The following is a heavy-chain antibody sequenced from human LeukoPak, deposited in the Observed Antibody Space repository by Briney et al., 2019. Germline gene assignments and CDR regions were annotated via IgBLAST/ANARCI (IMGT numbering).Heavy chain of an antibody. CDR2: ISGSGGSA. CDR1: GFTFSSYA. CDR3: AKGIMVDY. V-gene: IGHV3-23*01. J-gene: IGHJ4*02. D-gene: IGHD3-16*01. Sequence: PGGSLRLSCAASGFTFSSYAMSWVRQAPGKGLEWVSGISGSGGSAYHADSVKGRFTISRDNAKNTLYLQMNSLRAEDTAVYYCAKGIMVDYWGQGTLVTVSS.